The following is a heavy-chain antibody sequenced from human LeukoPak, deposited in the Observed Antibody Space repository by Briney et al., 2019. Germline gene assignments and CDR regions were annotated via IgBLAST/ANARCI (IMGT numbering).Heavy chain of an antibody. CDR1: GYTLSDYY. D-gene: IGHD6-13*01. V-gene: IGHV1-2*02. Sequence: ASVTISCKTSGYTLSDYYMHWVRQAPGQGLAWLGWIRGDTGDTDSPQKFQGRVTMPRDTSTNTAYLELSRLKYDDTAMYFCARVRGNSCDYWGQGTLVAVSS. J-gene: IGHJ4*02. CDR2: IRGDTGDT. CDR3: ARVRGNSCDY.